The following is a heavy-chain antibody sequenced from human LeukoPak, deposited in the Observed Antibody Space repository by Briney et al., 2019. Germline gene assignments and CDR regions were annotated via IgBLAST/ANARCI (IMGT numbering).Heavy chain of an antibody. V-gene: IGHV4-59*01. CDR2: IYYSGST. Sequence: SETLSLTCTVSGGSISSYYWSWIRQPPGKGLGWIGFIYYSGSTKYMPPLQRRGPIPVVQSKNQFSLKLSSVTAADTAVYYCARALEDPAPKEGYFDYGGRGPLVTVSS. CDR1: GGSISSYY. CDR3: ARALEDPAPKEGYFDY. J-gene: IGHJ4*02.